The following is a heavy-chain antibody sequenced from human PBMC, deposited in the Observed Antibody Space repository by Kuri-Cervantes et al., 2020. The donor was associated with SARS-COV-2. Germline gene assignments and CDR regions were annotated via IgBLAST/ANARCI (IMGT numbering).Heavy chain of an antibody. J-gene: IGHJ4*02. CDR1: GFTFSSYG. CDR3: ARGCSGIGCYTRHLDY. Sequence: LSLTCAASGFTFSSYGMHWVRQAPGKGLEWVAVISYDGSNKYYADSVKGRFTISRDNSKNTLYLQLNSLRAEDTAVYYCARGCSGIGCYTRHLDYWGQGILVTVSS. CDR2: ISYDGSNK. D-gene: IGHD2-2*02. V-gene: IGHV3-30*03.